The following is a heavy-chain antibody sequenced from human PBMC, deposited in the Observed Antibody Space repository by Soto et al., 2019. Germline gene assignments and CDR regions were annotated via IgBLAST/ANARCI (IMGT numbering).Heavy chain of an antibody. J-gene: IGHJ4*02. CDR3: ARDQYYDYIWGSYRNGPFDY. CDR2: IWYDGSNK. Sequence: PGGSLRLSCAASGFTFSSYGMHWVRQAPGKGLEWVAVIWYDGSNKYYADSVKGRFTISRDNSKNTLYLQMNSLRAEDTAVYYCARDQYYDYIWGSYRNGPFDYWGQGTLVTVSS. V-gene: IGHV3-33*01. CDR1: GFTFSSYG. D-gene: IGHD3-16*02.